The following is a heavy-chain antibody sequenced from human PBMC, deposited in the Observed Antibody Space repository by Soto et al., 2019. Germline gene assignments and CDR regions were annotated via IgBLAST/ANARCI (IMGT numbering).Heavy chain of an antibody. V-gene: IGHV4-38-2*02. CDR2: GYHSGSP. CDR1: GSSISNGYY. CDR3: ARVSNSGYCYWFAP. D-gene: IGHD3-22*01. J-gene: IGHJ5*02. Sequence: SETLSLTCTVSGSSISNGYYWGWIRQSPGKGLEWIGSGYHSGSPYYNPSLKSRVTISVDTSKNQFSLKVTSMTAADTAIYYCARVSNSGYCYWFAPWGPGTLVTVSS.